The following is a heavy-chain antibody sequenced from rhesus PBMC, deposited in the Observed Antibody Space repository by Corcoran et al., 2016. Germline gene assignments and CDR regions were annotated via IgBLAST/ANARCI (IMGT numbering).Heavy chain of an antibody. V-gene: IGHV4S10*01. Sequence: QVQLQESGPGVVKPSETLSLTCAVSGGSISDSYRWSWIRQPPGKGLKCIWYIYGSSTSTNYNPSLKSRVTISKYTSKNQFSLKLSSVTAADTAVYYCARDLSYTAAWGYWGQGVLVTVSS. CDR2: IYGSSTST. D-gene: IGHD6-25*01. CDR3: ARDLSYTAAWGY. CDR1: GGSISDSYR. J-gene: IGHJ4*01.